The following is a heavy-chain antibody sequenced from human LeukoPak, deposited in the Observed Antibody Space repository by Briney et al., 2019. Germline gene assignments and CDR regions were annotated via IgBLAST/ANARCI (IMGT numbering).Heavy chain of an antibody. Sequence: PGGSLRLSCAASGFTFSSYAMHWVRQAPGKGLEWVAVISYDGSNKYYADSVKGRFTISRDNSKNTLYLQMNSLRAEDTAVYYCAREYSNSWWHYYYGMDVWGQGTTVTVSS. J-gene: IGHJ6*02. D-gene: IGHD6-13*01. CDR1: GFTFSSYA. CDR2: ISYDGSNK. V-gene: IGHV3-30-3*01. CDR3: AREYSNSWWHYYYGMDV.